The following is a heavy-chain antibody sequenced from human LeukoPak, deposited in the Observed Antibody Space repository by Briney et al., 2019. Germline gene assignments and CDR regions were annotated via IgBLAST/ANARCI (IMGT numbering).Heavy chain of an antibody. CDR3: ARDKLGYYDSSGYYYHYFDY. J-gene: IGHJ4*02. D-gene: IGHD3-22*01. CDR1: GGSISSGGYY. V-gene: IGHV4-30-2*01. CDR2: IYHSGST. Sequence: SQTLSLTCTVSGGSISSGGYYWSWIRQPPGKGLEWIGYIYHSGSTYYNPSLKSRVTISVDRSKNQFSLKLSSVTAADTAVYYCARDKLGYYDSSGYYYHYFDYWGQGTLVTVSS.